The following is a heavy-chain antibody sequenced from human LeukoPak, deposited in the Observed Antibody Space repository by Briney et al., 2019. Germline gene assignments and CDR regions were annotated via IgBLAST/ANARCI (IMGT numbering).Heavy chain of an antibody. J-gene: IGHJ4*02. CDR1: GFTFNSYT. CDR3: AREYYGSGHY. V-gene: IGHV3-30*04. Sequence: GGSLRLSCAASGFTFNSYTMHGVREAPGKGLEWVAVISYEGSNKYYADSVKGGFTISRDNSKNTLYLQLNSLRADDTAVYFCAREYYGSGHYWGQGTLLTVSS. D-gene: IGHD3-10*01. CDR2: ISYEGSNK.